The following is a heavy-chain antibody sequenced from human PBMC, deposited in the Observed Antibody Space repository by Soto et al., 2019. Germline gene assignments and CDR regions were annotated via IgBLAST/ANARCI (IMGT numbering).Heavy chain of an antibody. CDR2: TSGSGDTT. CDR1: GFTFTSYA. CDR3: AKMVHGGYVSYFDY. D-gene: IGHD5-12*01. V-gene: IGHV3-23*01. J-gene: IGHJ4*02. Sequence: PGGSLRLSCAASGFTFTSYAMSWVRQAPGKGLEWVSATSGSGDTTYYADSVKGRFTISRDNNKRTVYLQMDSLRAEDTATYYCAKMVHGGYVSYFDYWGQGTLVTVSS.